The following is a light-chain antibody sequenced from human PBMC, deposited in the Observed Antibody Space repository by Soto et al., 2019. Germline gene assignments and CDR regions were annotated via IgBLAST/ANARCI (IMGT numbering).Light chain of an antibody. J-gene: IGKJ4*01. CDR2: AAS. V-gene: IGKV1-39*01. CDR1: QRISSY. CDR3: QQSYGSPLT. Sequence: DIQMTQSPSSLSASVGDRVTITCRASQRISSYLNWYQQRPGKAPNNLIYAASRLQSGVPSRFSGSGSATDFTLTISNLQPEDVATYYCQQSYGSPLTFGGGTKVEIK.